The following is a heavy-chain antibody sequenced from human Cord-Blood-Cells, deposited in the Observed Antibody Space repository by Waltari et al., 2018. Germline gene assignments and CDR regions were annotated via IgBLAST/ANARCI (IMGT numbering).Heavy chain of an antibody. CDR3: ARPHYGDYGWFDP. D-gene: IGHD4-17*01. CDR1: GGSFSGYY. J-gene: IGHJ5*02. CDR2: INHSGST. V-gene: IGHV4-34*01. Sequence: QVQLQQWGAGLLNPSETLSLTCAVYGGSFSGYYWSWIRQPPGKGLEWIGEINHSGSTNYNPSLKSRVTISVDTSKNQFSLKLSSVTAADTAVYYCARPHYGDYGWFDPWGQGTLVTVSS.